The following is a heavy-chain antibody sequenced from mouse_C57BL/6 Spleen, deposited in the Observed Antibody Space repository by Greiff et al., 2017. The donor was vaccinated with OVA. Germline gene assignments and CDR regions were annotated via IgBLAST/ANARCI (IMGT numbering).Heavy chain of an antibody. CDR2: ISSGSSTI. D-gene: IGHD1-1*01. J-gene: IGHJ1*03. V-gene: IGHV5-17*01. CDR1: GFTFSDYG. CDR3: ARRGHYYGSSYDWYFDV. Sequence: EVNLVESGGGLVKPGGSLKLSCAASGFTFSDYGMHWVRQAPEKGLEWVAYISSGSSTIYYADTVKGRFTISRDNAKNTLFLQMTSLRSEDTAMYYCARRGHYYGSSYDWYFDVWGTGTTVTVSS.